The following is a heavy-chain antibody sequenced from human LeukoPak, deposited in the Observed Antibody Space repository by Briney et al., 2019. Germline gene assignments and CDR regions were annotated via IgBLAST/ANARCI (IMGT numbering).Heavy chain of an antibody. CDR2: IYYSGST. CDR3: ARVAAAGFYTLFDY. CDR1: GGSISSYY. Sequence: SETLSLTCTVSGGSISSYYWSWIRQPPEKGLEWIGYIYYSGSTNYNPSLKSRVTISVDTSKNQFSLKLSSVTAADTAVYYCARVAAAGFYTLFDYWGQGTLVTVSS. D-gene: IGHD6-13*01. V-gene: IGHV4-59*01. J-gene: IGHJ4*02.